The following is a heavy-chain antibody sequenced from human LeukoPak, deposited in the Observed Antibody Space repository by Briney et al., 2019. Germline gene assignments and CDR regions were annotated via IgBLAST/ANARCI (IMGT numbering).Heavy chain of an antibody. D-gene: IGHD2-15*01. V-gene: IGHV4-59*04. CDR3: RILGYCSGGSCNYDYDMDV. Sequence: SETLSLTCTVSGGSISSYYWSWIRQPPGKGLEWIGYIYYSGSTYYNPSLKSRVTISVDTSKNQFSLKLSSVTAADTAVYYCRILGYCSGGSCNYDYDMDVWGKGTTVTVSS. CDR2: IYYSGST. CDR1: GGSISSYY. J-gene: IGHJ6*03.